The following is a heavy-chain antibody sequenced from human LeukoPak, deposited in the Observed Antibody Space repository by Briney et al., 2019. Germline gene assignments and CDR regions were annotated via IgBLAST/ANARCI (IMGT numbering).Heavy chain of an antibody. CDR2: IYYSGST. Sequence: SETLSLTCTVSGGSISSYYWSWIRQPPGKGLEWIGYIYYSGSTDYNPSLKSRVTISVDTSKNQFSLKLTSVTAADTAVYYCARTTEGGYTYGYFYYYYMDVWGKGTTVTISS. J-gene: IGHJ6*03. CDR3: ARTTEGGYTYGYFYYYYMDV. V-gene: IGHV4-59*01. CDR1: GGSISSYY. D-gene: IGHD5-18*01.